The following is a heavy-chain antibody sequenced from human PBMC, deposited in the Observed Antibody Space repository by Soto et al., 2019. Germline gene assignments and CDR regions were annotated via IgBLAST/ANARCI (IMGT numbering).Heavy chain of an antibody. CDR3: AKDLFPGLRYFDWLLCPCDY. CDR2: ISYDGSNK. CDR1: GFTFSSYG. V-gene: IGHV3-30*18. D-gene: IGHD3-9*01. Sequence: QVQLVESGGGVVQPGRSLRLSCAASGFTFSSYGMHWVRQAPGKGLEWVAVISYDGSNKYYADSVKGRFTISRDNSKNTLYLQMNSLRAEDTAVYYCAKDLFPGLRYFDWLLCPCDYWGQGTLVTVSS. J-gene: IGHJ4*02.